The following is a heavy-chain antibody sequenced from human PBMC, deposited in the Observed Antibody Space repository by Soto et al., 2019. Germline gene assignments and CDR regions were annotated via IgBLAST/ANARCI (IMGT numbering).Heavy chain of an antibody. V-gene: IGHV2-5*02. CDR3: ARILTATGGHFDS. CDR2: IFWDDDK. D-gene: IGHD2-8*02. CDR1: GFSLTTSGVG. J-gene: IGHJ4*02. Sequence: QITLKESGPTLVNPTQTLTLTCSFSGFSLTTSGVGVGWVRQSPEKTLEWLALIFWDDDKRYSPSLRSRLTIAKDTSKNRVVLTLTNVEPVDTATYYCARILTATGGHFDSWGQGALVTVSS.